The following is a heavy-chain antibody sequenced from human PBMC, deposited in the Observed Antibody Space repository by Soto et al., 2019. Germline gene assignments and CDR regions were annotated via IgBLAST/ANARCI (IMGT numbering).Heavy chain of an antibody. Sequence: SETLSLTCTVSGGSISSSSYYWGWIRQPPGKGLEWIGSIYYSGSTYYNPSLKSRVTISVDTSKNQFSLKLSSVTAADTAVYYCARRRHGDLYFDYWGQGTLVTVSS. CDR2: IYYSGST. V-gene: IGHV4-39*01. J-gene: IGHJ4*02. CDR1: GGSISSSSYY. D-gene: IGHD4-17*01. CDR3: ARRRHGDLYFDY.